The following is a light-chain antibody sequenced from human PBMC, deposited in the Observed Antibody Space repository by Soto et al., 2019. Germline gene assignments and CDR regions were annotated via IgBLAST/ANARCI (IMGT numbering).Light chain of an antibody. Sequence: EIVLTQSPATLSLSPGEGATLSCGASQSVSSYLAWYQQKPGLAPRLLIYDASSRATGIPDRFSGSGSGTDFTLTISRLEPEDFAVYYCQQYGSLPLTFGGGTKVEI. CDR3: QQYGSLPLT. CDR1: QSVSSY. CDR2: DAS. J-gene: IGKJ4*01. V-gene: IGKV3D-20*01.